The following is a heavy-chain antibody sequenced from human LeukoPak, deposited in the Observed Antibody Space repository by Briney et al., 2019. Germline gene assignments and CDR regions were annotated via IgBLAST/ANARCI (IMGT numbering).Heavy chain of an antibody. CDR3: ARGRDYYGSGSYYLDQYYFDY. V-gene: IGHV1-69*13. J-gene: IGHJ4*02. CDR2: IIPIFGTA. CDR1: GGTFSSYA. Sequence: ASVKVSCKASGGTFSSYAISWVRQAPGQGLEWVGGIIPIFGTANYAQKFQGRVTITADESTSTAYMELSSLRSEDTAVYYCARGRDYYGSGSYYLDQYYFDYWGQGTLVTVSS. D-gene: IGHD3-10*01.